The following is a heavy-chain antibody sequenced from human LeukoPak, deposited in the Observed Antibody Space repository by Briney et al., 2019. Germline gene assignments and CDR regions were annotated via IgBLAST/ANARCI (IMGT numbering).Heavy chain of an antibody. Sequence: SETLSLTCTVSGVSISIYYWSWVRQPPGKGLEWIGYIYNSGSTIYNPSLKSRATVSADTSKNQFSLQLSSVTAADTAVYYCVRDRELNYWGQGTLVTVSS. CDR3: VRDRELNY. J-gene: IGHJ4*02. D-gene: IGHD1-7*01. V-gene: IGHV4-59*01. CDR1: GVSISIYY. CDR2: IYNSGST.